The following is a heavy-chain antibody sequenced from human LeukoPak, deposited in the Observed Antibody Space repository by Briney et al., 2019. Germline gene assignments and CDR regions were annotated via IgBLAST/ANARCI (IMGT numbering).Heavy chain of an antibody. CDR3: AKDYDPFYYYDSSGRTGAFDI. J-gene: IGHJ3*02. D-gene: IGHD3-22*01. CDR2: ISYDGSNK. Sequence: GRSLRLSCAASGFTFSSYGMHWVRQAPGKGLERVAVISYDGSNKYYADSVKGRFTISRDNSKNTLYLQMNSLRAEDTAVYYCAKDYDPFYYYDSSGRTGAFDIWGQGTMVTVSS. V-gene: IGHV3-30*18. CDR1: GFTFSSYG.